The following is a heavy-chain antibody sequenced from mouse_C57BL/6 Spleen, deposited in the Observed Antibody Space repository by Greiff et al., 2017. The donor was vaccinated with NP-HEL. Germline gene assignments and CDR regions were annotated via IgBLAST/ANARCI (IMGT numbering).Heavy chain of an antibody. CDR1: GFTFSDYG. Sequence: EVMLVESGGGLVKPGGSLKLSCAASGFTFSDYGMHWVRQAPEKGLEWVAYISSGSSTIYYADTVKGRFTISRDNAKNTLFLQLTRLRSEDSALYCCARGSYWDYYHAMDYWGQGTSVTVCS. J-gene: IGHJ4*01. CDR3: ARGSYWDYYHAMDY. CDR2: ISSGSSTI. V-gene: IGHV5-17*01. D-gene: IGHD4-1*01.